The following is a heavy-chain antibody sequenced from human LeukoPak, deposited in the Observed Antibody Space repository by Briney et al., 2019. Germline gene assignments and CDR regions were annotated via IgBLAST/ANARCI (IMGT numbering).Heavy chain of an antibody. J-gene: IGHJ4*02. CDR2: IYGRAST. CDR3: ARYDSRGSASTKFDY. CDR1: GGSISSSSYY. V-gene: IGHV4-39*02. Sequence: SETLSLTCIVSGGSISSSSYYWGWIRQSPGKGLEWIGRIYGRASTSYNPSLMNRVTMSVDTSKNHFSLQLTSVTAADTAVYYCARYDSRGSASTKFDYWGPGIQVTVSS. D-gene: IGHD3-3*01.